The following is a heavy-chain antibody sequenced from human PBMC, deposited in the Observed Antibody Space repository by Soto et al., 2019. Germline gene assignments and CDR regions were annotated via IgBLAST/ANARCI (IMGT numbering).Heavy chain of an antibody. CDR3: ARDWKYAPAFWFDP. J-gene: IGHJ5*02. D-gene: IGHD2-2*01. CDR2: TYYRSKWYN. CDR1: GDSVSSNSAA. Sequence: PSHTLSRTCAISGDSVSSNSAAWNWIRQSPSRGLEWLGRTYYRSKWYNDYAGAVKSRITINPDTSKNQFSLQLNSVTPEDTAVYYCARDWKYAPAFWFDPWGQGTLVTVSS. V-gene: IGHV6-1*01.